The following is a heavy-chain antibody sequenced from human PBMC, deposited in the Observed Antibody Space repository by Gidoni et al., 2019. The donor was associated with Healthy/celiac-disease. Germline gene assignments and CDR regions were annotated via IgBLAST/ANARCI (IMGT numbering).Heavy chain of an antibody. J-gene: IGHJ6*02. CDR2: IRSKAYGGTT. V-gene: IGHV3-49*05. CDR3: TRDVRVAVAGKYYYGMDV. CDR1: GAYA. Sequence: EVQLVESGGGLVKPGRSLRLSFGAYAMSWFRQAPGKGLEWVGFIRSKAYGGTTEYAASVKGRFTISRDDSKSIAYLQMNSLKTEDTAVYYCTRDVRVAVAGKYYYGMDVWGQGTTVTVSS. D-gene: IGHD6-19*01.